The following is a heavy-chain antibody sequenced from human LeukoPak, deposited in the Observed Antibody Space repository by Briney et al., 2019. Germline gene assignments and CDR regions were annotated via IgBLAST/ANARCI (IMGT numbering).Heavy chain of an antibody. J-gene: IGHJ6*02. CDR3: AKGGTIGDGITIFGVAMDV. CDR1: GFTFSSYA. V-gene: IGHV3-23*01. D-gene: IGHD3-3*01. Sequence: GGSLRLSCAGSGFTFSSYAMSWVRQAPGKGLEWVSAISAGGGSTYYADSVKGRFTISRDNSKNTMCLQMNSLRAEDTAVYYCAKGGTIGDGITIFGVAMDVWGQGTTVTVSS. CDR2: ISAGGGST.